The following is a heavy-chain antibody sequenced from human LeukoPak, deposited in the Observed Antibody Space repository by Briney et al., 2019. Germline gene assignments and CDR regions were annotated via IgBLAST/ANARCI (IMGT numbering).Heavy chain of an antibody. CDR2: IKQDGSEK. D-gene: IGHD3-3*01. V-gene: IGHV3-7*01. J-gene: IGHJ4*02. CDR3: ARTLHDFWSGYASYFDY. Sequence: GGSLRLSCAASGFTFSSYWMSWVGQAPGKWLEWVANIKQDGSEKYYVDSVKGRFTISRDNVKNSLYLQMNSLRAEDTAVYYCARTLHDFWSGYASYFDYWGQGTLVTVSS. CDR1: GFTFSSYW.